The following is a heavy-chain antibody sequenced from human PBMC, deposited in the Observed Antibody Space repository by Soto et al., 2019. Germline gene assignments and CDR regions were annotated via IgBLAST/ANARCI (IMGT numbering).Heavy chain of an antibody. CDR2: IYYSGST. CDR3: ARRFRIGWFDP. J-gene: IGHJ5*02. Sequence: QVQLQESGPGLVKPSETLSLTCTVSGGSISSYYWSWIRQPPGKGLEWIGYIYYSGSTNYNPSLKGRVTISVDTSKNQFSLKLSSVTAADTAVYYCARRFRIGWFDPWGQGTLVTVSS. D-gene: IGHD2-15*01. CDR1: GGSISSYY. V-gene: IGHV4-59*01.